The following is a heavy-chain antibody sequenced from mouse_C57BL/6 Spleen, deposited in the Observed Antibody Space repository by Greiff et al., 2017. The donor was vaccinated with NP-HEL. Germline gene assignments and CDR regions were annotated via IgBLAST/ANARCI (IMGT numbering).Heavy chain of an antibody. CDR2: IHPNSGST. V-gene: IGHV1-64*01. D-gene: IGHD2-4*01. Sequence: QVQLKQPGAELVKPGASVKLSCKASGYTFTSYWMHWVKQRPGQGLEWIGMIHPNSGSTNYNEKFKSKATLTVDKSSSTAYMQLSSLTSEDSAVYYCARPHYDYDFYYAMDYWGQGTSVTVSS. CDR3: ARPHYDYDFYYAMDY. J-gene: IGHJ4*01. CDR1: GYTFTSYW.